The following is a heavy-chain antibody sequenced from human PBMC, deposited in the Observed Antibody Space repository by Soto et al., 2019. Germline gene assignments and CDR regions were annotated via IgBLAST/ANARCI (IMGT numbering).Heavy chain of an antibody. CDR3: ARDPQRGYSGMDV. D-gene: IGHD2-2*01. CDR1: GFSFSTYD. V-gene: IGHV3-48*02. J-gene: IGHJ6*02. CDR2: ISSGGQTI. Sequence: EVQLVESGGGLVQPGGSLRLSCAASGFSFSTYDMNWVRQAPGKGLEWVSYISSGGQTIKSTDSVKGRITISRDNAKKSLYMEMSGPRDEDTGVYYCARDPQRGYSGMDVWGQGTTVTVSS.